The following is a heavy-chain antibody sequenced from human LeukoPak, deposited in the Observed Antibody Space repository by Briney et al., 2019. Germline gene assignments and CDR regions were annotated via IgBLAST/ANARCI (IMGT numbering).Heavy chain of an antibody. CDR3: ARAVARLEKSYYYYMDV. V-gene: IGHV1-18*01. D-gene: IGHD3-16*01. CDR2: ISAYNGNT. Sequence: GASVKVSCKASGYTFTSYGISWVRQAPGQGLEWMGWISAYNGNTNYAQKLQGRVTMTTDTSTSTAYMELRSLRSDDTAVYYCARAVARLEKSYYYYMDVWGKGTTVTVS. J-gene: IGHJ6*03. CDR1: GYTFTSYG.